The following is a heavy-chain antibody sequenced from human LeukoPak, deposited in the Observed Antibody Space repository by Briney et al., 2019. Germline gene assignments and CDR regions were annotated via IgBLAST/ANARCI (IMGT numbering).Heavy chain of an antibody. D-gene: IGHD1-26*01. CDR2: IYYSGST. J-gene: IGHJ4*02. CDR3: ARGESGSYPRHFDY. CDR1: GGSISRSSFY. Sequence: PSETLSLTCTVSGGSISRSSFYWGWVRQPPGKGLEWIGSIYYSGSTYYNPSLKSRVTLSVDTSKNQFSLKLSSVTAADTAVYYCARGESGSYPRHFDYWGQGTLVTVST. V-gene: IGHV4-39*01.